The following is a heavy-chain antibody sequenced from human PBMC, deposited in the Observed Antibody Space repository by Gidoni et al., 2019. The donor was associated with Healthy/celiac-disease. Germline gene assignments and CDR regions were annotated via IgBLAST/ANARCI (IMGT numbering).Heavy chain of an antibody. CDR2: IYTSGST. CDR1: GGSISSGSYY. Sequence: QVQLQESGPGLVKPSQTLSLTCTVSGGSISSGSYYWSWIRQPAGKGLEWIGRIYTSGSTNYNPSLKSRVTMSVDTSKNQFSLKLSSVTAADTAVYYCAGEWSGYPNWFDPWGQGTLVTVSS. D-gene: IGHD3-3*01. J-gene: IGHJ5*02. CDR3: AGEWSGYPNWFDP. V-gene: IGHV4-61*02.